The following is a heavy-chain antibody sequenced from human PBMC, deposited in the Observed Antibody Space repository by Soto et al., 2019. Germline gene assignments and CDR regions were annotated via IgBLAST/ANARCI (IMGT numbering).Heavy chain of an antibody. Sequence: QVQLQESGPGLVKPSQTLSLTCTVSGGSISGGGYFWSWIRQHPGKGLEWIGDINYSGSTYFNPSRKSPVTISVDTSKTQFSLTLSSVTAADTAVYYCARDILLWFGELPPRAHDAFDIWGQGTTVTVSS. V-gene: IGHV4-31*01. D-gene: IGHD3-10*01. J-gene: IGHJ3*02. CDR2: INYSGST. CDR3: ARDILLWFGELPPRAHDAFDI. CDR1: GGSISGGGYF.